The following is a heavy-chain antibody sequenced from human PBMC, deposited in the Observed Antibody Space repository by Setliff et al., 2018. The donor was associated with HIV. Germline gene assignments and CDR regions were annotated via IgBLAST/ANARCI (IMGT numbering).Heavy chain of an antibody. Sequence: GESLKISCKGSGYSFTSYWIGWVRQMPGKGLEWMGIIYPGDSDTRYSPSFQGQVTISADKSISTAYLQWNSLKASDTALYYCARSPRDSSGWFGEGDYWGQGTLVTVSS. CDR2: IYPGDSDT. CDR3: ARSPRDSSGWFGEGDY. D-gene: IGHD6-19*01. V-gene: IGHV5-51*01. CDR1: GYSFTSYW. J-gene: IGHJ4*02.